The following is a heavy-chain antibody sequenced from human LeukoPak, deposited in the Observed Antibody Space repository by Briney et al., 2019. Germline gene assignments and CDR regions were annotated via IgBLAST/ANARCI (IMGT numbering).Heavy chain of an antibody. Sequence: PGGSLRLSCAAYGFTFSSYDMHWVRQATGKGLEWVSAIGTAGDTYYPGSVKGRFTISRENAKNSLYLQMNSLRAGDTAVYYCARGGRPYYYYYYMDVWGKGTTVTVSS. CDR2: IGTAGDT. CDR3: ARGGRPYYYYYYMDV. V-gene: IGHV3-13*01. D-gene: IGHD1-26*01. J-gene: IGHJ6*03. CDR1: GFTFSSYD.